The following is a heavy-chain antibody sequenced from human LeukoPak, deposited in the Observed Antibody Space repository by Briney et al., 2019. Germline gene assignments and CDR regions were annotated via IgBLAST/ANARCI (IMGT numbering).Heavy chain of an antibody. J-gene: IGHJ5*02. CDR3: ARDHLANLASRLFDP. V-gene: IGHV4-39*02. CDR2: IYYSGST. D-gene: IGHD3-3*01. CDR1: GGSISSSSYY. Sequence: SETLSLTCTVSGGSISSSSYYWGWIRQPPGKGLEWIGTIYYSGSTYYNPSLKSRVTISVDTSKNQFSLKLNSVTAADTAVYYCARDHLANLASRLFDPWGQGSLVTVSS.